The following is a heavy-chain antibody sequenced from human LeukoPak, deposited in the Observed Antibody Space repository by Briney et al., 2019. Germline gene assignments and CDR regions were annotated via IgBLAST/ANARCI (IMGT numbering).Heavy chain of an antibody. V-gene: IGHV1-18*01. D-gene: IGHD3-9*01. Sequence: GASVKVSCKASGYTFTSYGISWVRQAPGQGLEWMGWISAYNGNTNYGQNLQDRVTTTTDTSTSTAYMELRSLRSDDTAVYYCARGDDILTGYFRGFDYWGQGTLVTVSS. CDR2: ISAYNGNT. J-gene: IGHJ4*02. CDR1: GYTFTSYG. CDR3: ARGDDILTGYFRGFDY.